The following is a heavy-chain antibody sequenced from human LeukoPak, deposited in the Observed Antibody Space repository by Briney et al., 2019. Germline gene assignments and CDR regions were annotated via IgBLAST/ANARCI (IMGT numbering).Heavy chain of an antibody. CDR3: ARAYDYVWGSYRSENWFDH. CDR2: IYYSGST. Sequence: PSETLSLTCTVSGGSISSYYWSWIRQPPGKGLEWIGYIYYSGSTNYNPSLKSRVTISVDTSKNQFSLKLSSVTAADTAVYYCARAYDYVWGSYRSENWFDHWGQGTLVTVSS. J-gene: IGHJ5*02. V-gene: IGHV4-59*01. CDR1: GGSISSYY. D-gene: IGHD3-16*02.